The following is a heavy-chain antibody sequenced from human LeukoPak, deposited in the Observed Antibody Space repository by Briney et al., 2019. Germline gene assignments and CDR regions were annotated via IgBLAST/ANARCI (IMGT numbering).Heavy chain of an antibody. J-gene: IGHJ5*02. CDR3: ARRITIFGVVDH. CDR2: IYYSGST. CDR1: GGYISSYY. Sequence: SETLSLTCTVSGGYISSYYWSWIRQPPGKGLEWIGYIYYSGSTNYNPSLKSRVTISVDTSKNQFSLKLSSVTAADTAVYYCARRITIFGVVDHWGQGTLVTVSS. D-gene: IGHD3-3*01. V-gene: IGHV4-59*01.